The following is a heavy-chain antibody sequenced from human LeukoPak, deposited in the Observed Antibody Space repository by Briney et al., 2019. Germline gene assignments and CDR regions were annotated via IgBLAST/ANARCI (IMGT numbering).Heavy chain of an antibody. V-gene: IGHV1-24*01. D-gene: IGHD2-2*01. CDR2: FDPEDGET. Sequence: ASVKVSCKVSGYTLTELSMHWVRQAPGKGLEWMGGFDPEDGETIYAQKFQGRVTMTEDTSTDTAYMELSSLRSEDTAVYYCATDRPRYCSSTSCYWAPAFDIWGQGTMVTVSS. CDR3: ATDRPRYCSSTSCYWAPAFDI. CDR1: GYTLTELS. J-gene: IGHJ3*02.